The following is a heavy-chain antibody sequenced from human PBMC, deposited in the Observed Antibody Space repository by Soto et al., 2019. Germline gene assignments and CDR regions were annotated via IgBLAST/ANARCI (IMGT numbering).Heavy chain of an antibody. CDR3: ATLPGHAPDY. D-gene: IGHD1-1*01. CDR2: ISKSSRYT. Sequence: QVQLMESGGGLVKPGGSLRLSCAASGLNFSDYYMSWIRQAPGKGLEWVSYISKSSRYTNYADSVKGRFTISRDNAKNSLYLQINSLRAEDTAVYYCATLPGHAPDYWGKGTLVTVSS. J-gene: IGHJ4*02. V-gene: IGHV3-11*03. CDR1: GLNFSDYY.